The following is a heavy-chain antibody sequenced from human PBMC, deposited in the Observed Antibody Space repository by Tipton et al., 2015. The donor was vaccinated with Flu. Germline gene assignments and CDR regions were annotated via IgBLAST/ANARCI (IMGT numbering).Heavy chain of an antibody. J-gene: IGHJ4*02. CDR1: GFTFSIYW. CDR2: IKQDGSEK. D-gene: IGHD3-10*01. CDR3: VRAVGSSGAY. Sequence: SLRLSCVASGFTFSIYWMNWVRQAPGKGLEWVANIKQDGSEKYYVGSVKGRFTISRDNAKNSVYLQMNSLRADDTAVYYCVRAVGSSGAYWGQGTLVTVSS. V-gene: IGHV3-7*04.